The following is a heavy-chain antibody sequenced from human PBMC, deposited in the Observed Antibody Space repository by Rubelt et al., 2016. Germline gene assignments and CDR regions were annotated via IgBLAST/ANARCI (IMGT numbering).Heavy chain of an antibody. CDR2: INYSGST. J-gene: IGHJ4*02. Sequence: QLQLQESGPGLVKPSETLSLTCAVSGGSISNSPYSWGWIRQPPGKGLEWIGSINYSGSTYYNPSLKSRLTISGETSKNQFSLEWRSVTAADTAVYYCARGVRGWGQGTLVSVSS. CDR1: GGSISNSPYS. CDR3: ARGVRG. V-gene: IGHV4-39*07. D-gene: IGHD3-10*01.